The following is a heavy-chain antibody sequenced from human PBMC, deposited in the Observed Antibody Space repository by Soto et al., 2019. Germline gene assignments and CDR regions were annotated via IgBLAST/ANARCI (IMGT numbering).Heavy chain of an antibody. Sequence: SETLSLTCTVSGGSISSSSYYWGWIRQPPGKGLEWIGSIYYSGSTYYNPSLKSRVTISVDTSKNQFSLKLSSVTAADTAVYYCARPAHYDILTGYYNQGAPFDYWGQGTLVTVSS. CDR2: IYYSGST. V-gene: IGHV4-39*01. CDR3: ARPAHYDILTGYYNQGAPFDY. D-gene: IGHD3-9*01. CDR1: GGSISSSSYY. J-gene: IGHJ4*02.